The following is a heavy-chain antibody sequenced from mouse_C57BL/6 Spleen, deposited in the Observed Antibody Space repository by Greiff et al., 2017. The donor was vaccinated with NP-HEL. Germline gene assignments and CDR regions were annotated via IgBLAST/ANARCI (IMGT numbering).Heavy chain of an antibody. CDR2: IYPGDGDT. J-gene: IGHJ2*01. CDR1: GYAFSSSW. Sequence: VQVVESGPELVKPGASVKISCKASGYAFSSSWMNWVKQRPGKGLEWIGRIYPGDGDTNYNGKFKGKATLTADKSSSTAYMQLSSRTAEDSAGYFCARATGRNFDYWGQGTTLTVSS. D-gene: IGHD4-1*02. CDR3: ARATGRNFDY. V-gene: IGHV1-82*01.